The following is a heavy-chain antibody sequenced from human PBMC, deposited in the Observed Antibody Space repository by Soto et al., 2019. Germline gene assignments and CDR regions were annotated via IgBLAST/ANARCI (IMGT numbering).Heavy chain of an antibody. CDR1: GFNFDNYW. CDR3: ARDTTGTLDY. J-gene: IGHJ4*02. Sequence: PGGSLRLSCAASGFNFDNYWMAWVRQAPGKGLEWVANIKQDGSDKNYVDSVKGRFTISRDNAKNSLYLQMNSLRAEDSAVDSGARDTTGTLDYWGQGALVTVSS. V-gene: IGHV3-7*01. D-gene: IGHD1-1*01. CDR2: IKQDGSDK.